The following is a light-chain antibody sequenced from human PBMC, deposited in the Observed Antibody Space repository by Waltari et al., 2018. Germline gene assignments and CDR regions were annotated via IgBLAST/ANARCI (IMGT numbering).Light chain of an antibody. J-gene: IGLJ1*01. V-gene: IGLV2-23*01. CDR1: SSDVGSYNL. CDR3: CSYAGTSTYV. CDR2: AGT. Sequence: QSALTQPASVSGSPGQSLTISCTGTSSDVGSYNLVSWYQQYPGKAPKLMIYAGTTRPSGVSNRFSGSKSGNTASLTISGLQAEDEADYYCCSYAGTSTYVFGTGTKVTVL.